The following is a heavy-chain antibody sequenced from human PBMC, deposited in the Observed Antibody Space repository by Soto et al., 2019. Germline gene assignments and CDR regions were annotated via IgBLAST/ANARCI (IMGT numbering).Heavy chain of an antibody. Sequence: GASVKVSCKASGYTFTNYGISWVRQAPGQGLEWMGWISAYNGNTNYAQKLQGRVTMTTDTSTSTAYMELRSLRSDDTAVYYCARDLSSFLYSGWLGYWGQGTLVTVSS. CDR1: GYTFTNYG. CDR3: ARDLSSFLYSGWLGY. V-gene: IGHV1-18*01. J-gene: IGHJ4*02. CDR2: ISAYNGNT. D-gene: IGHD5-12*01.